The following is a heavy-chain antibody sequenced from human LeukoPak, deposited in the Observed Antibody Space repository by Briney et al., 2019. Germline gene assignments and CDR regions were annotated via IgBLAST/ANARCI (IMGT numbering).Heavy chain of an antibody. CDR2: IYYSGST. J-gene: IGHJ6*03. CDR1: GGSISGYY. D-gene: IGHD2-15*01. V-gene: IGHV4-59*08. Sequence: PSETLSLTCTVSGGSISGYYWSWIRQPPGKGLEWIGYIYYSGSTNYNPSLKSRVTISVDTSKNQFSLKLSSVTAADTAGYYCARRVDYYYYMDVWGKGTTVTVSS. CDR3: ARRVDYYYYMDV.